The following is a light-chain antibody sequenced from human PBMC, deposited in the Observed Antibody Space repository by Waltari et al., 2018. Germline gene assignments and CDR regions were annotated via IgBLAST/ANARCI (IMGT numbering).Light chain of an antibody. CDR2: GAS. J-gene: IGKJ1*01. V-gene: IGKV3-20*01. Sequence: EIVLTQSHGTLSLSPGERVTLSCGASQSVSSGYLAWYQQKPGQAPRLLIYGASSRATGIPDRFSGSGSGTDFTLTISRLEPEDFAVYYCQQFSASPPTWTFGQGTKVEIK. CDR3: QQFSASPPTWT. CDR1: QSVSSGY.